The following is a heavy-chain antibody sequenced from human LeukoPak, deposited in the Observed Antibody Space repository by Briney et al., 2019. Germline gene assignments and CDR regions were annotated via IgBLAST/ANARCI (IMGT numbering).Heavy chain of an antibody. CDR1: GGSISSGGYS. Sequence: PSETLSLTCAVSGGSISSGGYSWSWIWQPPGKDLEWIGYIYHSGSTYYNPSLKSRVTISVDRSKNQFSLKLSSVTAADTAVYYCARDSADGYFDYWGQGTLVTVSS. V-gene: IGHV4-30-2*01. CDR2: IYHSGST. CDR3: ARDSADGYFDY. J-gene: IGHJ4*02. D-gene: IGHD2-8*01.